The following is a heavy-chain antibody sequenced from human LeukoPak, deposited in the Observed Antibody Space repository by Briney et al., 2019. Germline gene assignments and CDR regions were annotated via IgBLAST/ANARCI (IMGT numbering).Heavy chain of an antibody. CDR3: ARGPRGSAIAVSTFSNFDY. J-gene: IGHJ4*02. CDR2: INHSGST. V-gene: IGHV4-34*01. CDR1: GGSFSGYY. D-gene: IGHD2-15*01. Sequence: SETLSLTCAVYGGSFSGYYWSWIRQPPGKGLEWTGEINHSGSTNYNPSLKSRVTISVDTSKNQFSLKLSSVTAADTAVYYCARGPRGSAIAVSTFSNFDYWGQGTLVTVSS.